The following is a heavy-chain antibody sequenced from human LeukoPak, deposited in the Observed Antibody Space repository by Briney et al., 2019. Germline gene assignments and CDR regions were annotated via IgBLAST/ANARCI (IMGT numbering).Heavy chain of an antibody. CDR1: GYTFTSYA. J-gene: IGHJ4*02. CDR2: INAGNGNT. CDR3: ARGFDDIVVVVAATPPPRTLVGATPNFDY. D-gene: IGHD2-15*01. Sequence: ASVKVSCKASGYTFTSYAMHWVRQAPGQRLEWMGWINAGNGNTKYSQKFQGRVTITRDTSASTAYMELSSLRSEDTAVYYCARGFDDIVVVVAATPPPRTLVGATPNFDYWGQGILVIVSS. V-gene: IGHV1-3*01.